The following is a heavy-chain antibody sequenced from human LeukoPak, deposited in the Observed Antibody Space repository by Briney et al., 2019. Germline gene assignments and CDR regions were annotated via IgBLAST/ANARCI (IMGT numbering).Heavy chain of an antibody. CDR2: ISDNGVST. J-gene: IGHJ4*02. Sequence: PGGTLRLSFIASGLTFSIYGMSWVRQAPGKGAEWVSGISDNGVSTYYAGSVKGRFTISRDNSRNTRYVQMTGLRAEDRAVYCCAKGVRGAGPFDYWGQGTLVTVSS. D-gene: IGHD3-10*01. CDR3: AKGVRGAGPFDY. V-gene: IGHV3-23*01. CDR1: GLTFSIYG.